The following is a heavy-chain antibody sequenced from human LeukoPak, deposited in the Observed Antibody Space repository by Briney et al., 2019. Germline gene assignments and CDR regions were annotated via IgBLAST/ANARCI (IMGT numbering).Heavy chain of an antibody. CDR1: GFTFSSYA. J-gene: IGHJ4*02. Sequence: GGSLRLSCAASGFTFSSYAMYWVRQAPGKGLEWVAVISYDGSNKYYADSVKGRFTISRDNSRNTLYLQMNSLRAEDTAVYYCARDYYDSSGYYYAFDYWGQGTLVTVSS. CDR3: ARDYYDSSGYYYAFDY. CDR2: ISYDGSNK. D-gene: IGHD3-22*01. V-gene: IGHV3-30-3*01.